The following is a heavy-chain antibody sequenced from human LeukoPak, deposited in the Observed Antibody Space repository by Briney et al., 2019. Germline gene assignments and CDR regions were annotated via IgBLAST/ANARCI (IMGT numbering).Heavy chain of an antibody. V-gene: IGHV4-39*01. CDR2: IYYSGYT. Sequence: SESLSLTCSVSGGSISSTTYYWGWIRQPPGKGLDWIGTIYYSGYTFYNPSLKSRVTLSVDTSKNQFSLKLSSVTAADTAIYYCARTTVPTSMHFDYWGQGTLVTVSS. CDR1: GGSISSTTYY. CDR3: ARTTVPTSMHFDY. J-gene: IGHJ4*02. D-gene: IGHD4-17*01.